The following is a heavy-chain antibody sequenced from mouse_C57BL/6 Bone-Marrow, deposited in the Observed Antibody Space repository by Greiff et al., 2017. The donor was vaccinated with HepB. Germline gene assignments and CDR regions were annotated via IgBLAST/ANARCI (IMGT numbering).Heavy chain of an antibody. CDR1: GYTFTSYW. V-gene: IGHV1-64*01. Sequence: QVQLQQPGAELVKPGASVKLSCKASGYTFTSYWMHWVKQRPGQGLEWIGMIHPNSGSTDYNEKFKSKATLTVDKSSSTAYMQLSSLTSEDTAVYYCARWLRLGFDYWGKGTTLTVSS. J-gene: IGHJ2*01. CDR2: IHPNSGST. CDR3: ARWLRLGFDY. D-gene: IGHD2-2*01.